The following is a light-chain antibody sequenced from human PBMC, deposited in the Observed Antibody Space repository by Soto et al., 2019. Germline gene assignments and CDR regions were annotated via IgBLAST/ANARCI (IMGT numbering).Light chain of an antibody. CDR2: DAS. V-gene: IGKV3-11*01. CDR3: QQRSGWPPGFT. Sequence: EIVLTQSPVTLSLSPGERATLSCRASQSVGSYLAWYQQKPGQPPRLLIYDASNRATGIPARFSGSGSGTDFTRTMSRLEPDVFAIYYCQQRSGWPPGFTFGPGTRVDFK. J-gene: IGKJ3*01. CDR1: QSVGSY.